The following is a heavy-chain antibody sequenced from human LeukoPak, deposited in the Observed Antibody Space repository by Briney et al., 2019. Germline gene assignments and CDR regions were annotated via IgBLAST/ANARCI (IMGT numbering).Heavy chain of an antibody. D-gene: IGHD3-22*01. Sequence: GGSLRLSCAASGFTFSSYEMNWVRQAPGKGLEWVSYISSSGSTIYYADSVKGRFTISRDNAKNSLYLQMNSLRAEDTAVYYCARDRRDYYDSSGYGTFGIWGQGTMVTVSS. V-gene: IGHV3-48*03. CDR3: ARDRRDYYDSSGYGTFGI. CDR2: ISSSGSTI. CDR1: GFTFSSYE. J-gene: IGHJ3*02.